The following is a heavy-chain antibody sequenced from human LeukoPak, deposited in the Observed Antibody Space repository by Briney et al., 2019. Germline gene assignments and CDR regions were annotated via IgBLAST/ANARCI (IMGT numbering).Heavy chain of an antibody. J-gene: IGHJ3*02. CDR1: GYTLTELS. V-gene: IGHV1-24*01. CDR2: FDPEDGET. D-gene: IGHD3-3*01. Sequence: GASVKVSCKVSGYTLTELSMHWVRQAPGKGLEWMGGFDPEDGETIYAQKFQGRVTMTEDTSTDTAYMELSSLRSEDTAVYYCATAGPYDFWSGIYAGGAFDIWGQGTMVTVSS. CDR3: ATAGPYDFWSGIYAGGAFDI.